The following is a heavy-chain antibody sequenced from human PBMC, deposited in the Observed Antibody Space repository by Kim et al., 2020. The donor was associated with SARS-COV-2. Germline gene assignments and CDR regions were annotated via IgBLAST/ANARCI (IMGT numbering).Heavy chain of an antibody. J-gene: IGHJ4*02. V-gene: IGHV3-23*01. CDR2: ISGSGGST. CDR1: GFTFSSYA. CDR3: AKGPYLLKTSGSYWD. Sequence: GGSLRLSCAASGFTFSSYAMSWVRQAPGKGLEWVSAISGSGGSTYYADSVKGRFTISRDNSKNTLYLQMNSLRAEDTAVYYCAKGPYLLKTSGSYWDWGQGTLVTVSS. D-gene: IGHD1-26*01.